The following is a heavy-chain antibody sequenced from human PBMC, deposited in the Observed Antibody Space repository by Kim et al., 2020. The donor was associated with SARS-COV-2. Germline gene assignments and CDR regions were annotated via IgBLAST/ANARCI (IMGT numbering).Heavy chain of an antibody. CDR3: AKVHPGITETAARFDN. V-gene: IGHV3-23*01. Sequence: GSLRLSCEASTFTFRNYDMAWVREAPGKGLEWVSGISGSGRGTYYADSVKGRFTISRDNSKKMLYLQMNSLGAEDTALYYCAKVHPGITETAARFDNWGQGALVAVSS. CDR2: ISGSGRGT. CDR1: TFTFRNYD. J-gene: IGHJ4*02. D-gene: IGHD2-21*02.